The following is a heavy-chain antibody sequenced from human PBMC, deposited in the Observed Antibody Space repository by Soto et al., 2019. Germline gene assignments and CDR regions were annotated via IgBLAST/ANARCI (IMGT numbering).Heavy chain of an antibody. D-gene: IGHD1-26*01. CDR2: IKSKTDGGTT. CDR1: GFTFSNAW. V-gene: IGHV3-15*07. J-gene: IGHJ4*01. Sequence: PGGSLRLSCAASGFTFSNAWINWVRQAPGKGLEWVGRIKSKTDGGTTDFAATVKGRFAISRDDSKNMVYLQMNSLKTEDKAVYYYYRDAYSPIVAVCIDYWGHGTLVTVSS. CDR3: YRDAYSPIVAVCIDY.